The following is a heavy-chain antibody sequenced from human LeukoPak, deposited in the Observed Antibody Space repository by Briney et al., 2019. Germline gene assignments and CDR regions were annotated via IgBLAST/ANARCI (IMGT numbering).Heavy chain of an antibody. CDR2: IYSGGNT. CDR3: ARENNFGAGMDV. V-gene: IGHV3-53*01. J-gene: IGHJ6*02. Sequence: GGSLRLSCAASGFTVSSNSMNWVRRAPGEGLQWVSVIYSGGNTYYADSVKGRFTISRANSKNTLYLQMNSLSAEDTAVYYCARENNFGAGMDVWGQGTTVTVSS. CDR1: GFTVSSNS. D-gene: IGHD1-20*01.